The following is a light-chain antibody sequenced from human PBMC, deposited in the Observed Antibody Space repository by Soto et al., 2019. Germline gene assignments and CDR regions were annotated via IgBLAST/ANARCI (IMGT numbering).Light chain of an antibody. J-gene: IGKJ4*01. CDR3: QQYESSALT. CDR1: HNIRDC. V-gene: IGKV1-5*01. CDR2: VAS. Sequence: DIQMTQSPSTVSASAGDSLTITCRASHNIRDCLAWYQQKPGKAPHLLIYVASNLESGVPSRFSGSGSGTEFTLTIIRLKPADFATYYCQQYESSALTFG.